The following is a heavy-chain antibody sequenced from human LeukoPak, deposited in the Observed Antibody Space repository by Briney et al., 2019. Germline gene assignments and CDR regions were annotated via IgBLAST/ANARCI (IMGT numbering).Heavy chain of an antibody. CDR1: GFTFSDYY. CDR3: AKSTYYYGSGSYLYYFDY. CDR2: ISSSGSTI. Sequence: GGSLRLSCAASGFTFSDYYMSWIRQAPGKGLEWVSYISSSGSTIYYADSVKGRFTISRDNSKNTLYLQMNSLRAEDTAVYYCAKSTYYYGSGSYLYYFDYWGQGTLVTVSS. J-gene: IGHJ4*02. D-gene: IGHD3-10*01. V-gene: IGHV3-11*04.